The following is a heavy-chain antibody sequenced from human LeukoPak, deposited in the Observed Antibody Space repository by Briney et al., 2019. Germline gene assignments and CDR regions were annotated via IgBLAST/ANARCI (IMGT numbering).Heavy chain of an antibody. J-gene: IGHJ1*01. CDR1: GGSISIYY. V-gene: IGHV4-59*01. D-gene: IGHD3-22*01. Sequence: PSETLSLTCTVSGGSISIYYWSWIRQPPGKGLEWIGYIYYSGSTNYNPSLKSRVTISVDTSKNQFSLKLSSVTAADTAVYYCARDGNYYDSSPLNFQHWGQGTLVTVSS. CDR3: ARDGNYYDSSPLNFQH. CDR2: IYYSGST.